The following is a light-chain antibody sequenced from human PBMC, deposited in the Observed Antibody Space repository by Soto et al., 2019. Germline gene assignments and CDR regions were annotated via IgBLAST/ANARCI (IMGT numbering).Light chain of an antibody. Sequence: QSVLAQPPSASGTPGQRVTISCSGSTSNIGSNIVNWYRHLPGTTPKLLIYGSNQRPSGVPDRFSGSTSGTSASLAISGLQSEDEADYYCAAWDDSLKGWVFGGGTKVTVL. CDR1: TSNIGSNI. J-gene: IGLJ3*02. V-gene: IGLV1-44*01. CDR2: GSN. CDR3: AAWDDSLKGWV.